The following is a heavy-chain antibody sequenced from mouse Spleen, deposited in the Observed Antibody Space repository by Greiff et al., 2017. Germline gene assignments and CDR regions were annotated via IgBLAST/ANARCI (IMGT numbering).Heavy chain of an antibody. Sequence: DVKLLESGGGLVKPGGSLKLSCAASGFTFSDYYMYWVRQTPEKRLEWVATISDGGSYTYYPDSVKGRFTISRDNAKNTLYLEMSSLRSEDTAMYYCARRDSTYYAMDYWGQGTSVTVSS. CDR3: ARRDSTYYAMDY. J-gene: IGHJ4*01. CDR2: ISDGGSYT. CDR1: GFTFSDYY. V-gene: IGHV5-4*02. D-gene: IGHD2-5*01.